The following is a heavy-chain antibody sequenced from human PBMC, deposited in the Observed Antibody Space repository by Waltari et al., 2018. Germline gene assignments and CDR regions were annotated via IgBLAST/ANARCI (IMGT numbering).Heavy chain of an antibody. CDR1: VVSISSSRYY. CDR2: SYSSGST. V-gene: IGHV4-39*01. Sequence: QLQLHESGPGLVQPSEPLSLTCTVSVVSISSSRYYWGWIRQPPGKGLEWIGSSYSSGSTYYNPSLKSRVTISVDTSKNQFSLQLSSVTAADTALYYCARHRGYGSGSYEGMDVWGQGTTVTVSS. J-gene: IGHJ6*02. D-gene: IGHD3-10*01. CDR3: ARHRGYGSGSYEGMDV.